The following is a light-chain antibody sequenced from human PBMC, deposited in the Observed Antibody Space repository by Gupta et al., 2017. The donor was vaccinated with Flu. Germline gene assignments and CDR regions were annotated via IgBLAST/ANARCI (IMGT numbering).Light chain of an antibody. J-gene: IGKJ2*01. Sequence: DIQMTQSPSTLSASVGDRVTVTCRASQSVGTWLDWYQQTPGKAPKLLIYTASSLGSGVSSRFSGSGSGTVFTLTISRLQPADFATYYCQQYKSFPYTFGQGTQLEMK. CDR2: TAS. V-gene: IGKV1-5*03. CDR1: QSVGTW. CDR3: QQYKSFPYT.